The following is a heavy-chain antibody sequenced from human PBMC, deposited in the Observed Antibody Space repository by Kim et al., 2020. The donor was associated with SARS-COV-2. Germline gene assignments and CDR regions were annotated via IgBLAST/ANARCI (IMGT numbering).Heavy chain of an antibody. D-gene: IGHD3-10*01. CDR3: ARGGRLWFREFTHYYYYY. J-gene: IGHJ6*03. V-gene: IGHV4-34*01. Sequence: SETLSLTCAVYGGSFSGYYWSWIRQPPGQGLEWIGEINHSGSTNYNPSLKRRVTISVDTSKNQFSLKLSSVTAADTAVYYRARGGRLWFREFTHYYYYY. CDR2: INHSGST. CDR1: GGSFSGYY.